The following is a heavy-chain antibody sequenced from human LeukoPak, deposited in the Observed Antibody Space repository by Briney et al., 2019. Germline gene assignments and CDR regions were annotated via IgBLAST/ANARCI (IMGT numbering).Heavy chain of an antibody. J-gene: IGHJ4*02. V-gene: IGHV3-21*01. CDR2: ISSSSRYI. CDR1: GFTFSSYS. CDR3: ARETYCTNTSCPIGDHFDY. Sequence: SGGSLTLSCAASGFTFSSYSMNWLRQARGKGREWVSSISSSSRYIYYADSMKGRFTISRDNAKNSLYLQMNSLRAEDTAVYYCARETYCTNTSCPIGDHFDYWGQGTLVTVSS. D-gene: IGHD2-2*01.